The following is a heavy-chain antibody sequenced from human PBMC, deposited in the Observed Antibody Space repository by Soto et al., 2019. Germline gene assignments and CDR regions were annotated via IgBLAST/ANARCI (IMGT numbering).Heavy chain of an antibody. CDR3: AKTLYYYDSSGYQ. D-gene: IGHD3-22*01. Sequence: EVQLLESGGGLVQPGGSLRLSCAASGFTFSSYAMSWVRQAPGKGLEWVSAISGSGGSTYYADSVKGRFTISRDNSKNTLYLQMHSPRAEDTAVYYCAKTLYYYDSSGYQWGQGTLVTVSS. J-gene: IGHJ4*02. CDR2: ISGSGGST. CDR1: GFTFSSYA. V-gene: IGHV3-23*01.